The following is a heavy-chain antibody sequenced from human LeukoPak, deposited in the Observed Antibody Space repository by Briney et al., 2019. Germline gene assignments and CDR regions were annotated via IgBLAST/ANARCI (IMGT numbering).Heavy chain of an antibody. D-gene: IGHD1-26*01. CDR3: VRDLGGRSGH. CDR2: INTDGNIT. CDR1: GFTFSNYW. J-gene: IGHJ4*02. V-gene: IGHV3-74*01. Sequence: GGSLRLSCAASGFTFSNYWMHWVRQAPGKGPVWVSRINTDGNITTYADSVKGRFTISRDSAKNALYLQMNSLRAEDTAVYYCVRDLGGRSGHWGQGTLVTVSS.